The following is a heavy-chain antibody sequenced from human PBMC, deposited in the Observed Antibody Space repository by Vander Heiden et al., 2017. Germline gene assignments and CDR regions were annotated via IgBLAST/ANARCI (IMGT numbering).Heavy chain of an antibody. CDR1: GGSISSGDYY. CDR3: ARDFRGTIVRGEDYFDY. J-gene: IGHJ4*02. V-gene: IGHV4-30-4*01. CDR2: IYYSGST. Sequence: QVQLQESGPGLVKPSQTLSLTCTVSGGSISSGDYYWSWIRQPPGKGLEWIGYIYYSGSTYYNPSLKSRVTISVDTSKNQFSLKLSSVTAADTAVYYCARDFRGTIVRGEDYFDYWGQGTLVTVSS. D-gene: IGHD3-10*01.